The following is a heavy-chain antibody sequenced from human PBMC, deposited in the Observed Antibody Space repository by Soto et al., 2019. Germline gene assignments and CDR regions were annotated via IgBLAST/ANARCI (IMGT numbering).Heavy chain of an antibody. CDR2: IHNSSSTI. CDR1: GFTFSSYS. Sequence: EVQLVESGGGLVQPGESLRLSCAASGFTFSSYSMNWVRQAPGKGLEWVSYIHNSSSTIYYADSVRGRFTVSRDNAKNSLYLQMNSLRDEDTAVYYCARGVQIIVLLPAAIDYWGQGTQVTVSS. V-gene: IGHV3-48*02. CDR3: ARGVQIIVLLPAAIDY. D-gene: IGHD2-2*01. J-gene: IGHJ4*02.